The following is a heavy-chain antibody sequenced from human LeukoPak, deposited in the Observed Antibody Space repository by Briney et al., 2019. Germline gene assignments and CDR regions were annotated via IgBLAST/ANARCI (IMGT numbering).Heavy chain of an antibody. V-gene: IGHV3-21*01. CDR3: ARGSSNVAARNNCFDP. D-gene: IGHD6-6*01. CDR2: ISGSSSYI. CDR1: GFTFSGYD. Sequence: RAGGSLRLSCAASGFTFSGYDMNWVRQAPGKGLEWVSSISGSSSYIYYADSMKGRFTISRDNGKNSLYLQMNSLRAEDTAVYFCARGSSNVAARNNCFDPWGQGTLVTGSS. J-gene: IGHJ5*02.